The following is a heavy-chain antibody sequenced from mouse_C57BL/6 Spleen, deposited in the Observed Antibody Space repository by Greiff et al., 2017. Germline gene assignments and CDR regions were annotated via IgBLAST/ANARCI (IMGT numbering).Heavy chain of an antibody. D-gene: IGHD1-1*01. CDR2: INYDGSST. Sequence: EVKLMESEGGLVQPGSSMKLSCTASGFTFSDYYMAWVRQVPEKGLEWVANINYDGSSTYYLDSLKSRFIISRDNAKNILYLQMSSLKSEDTATYYCAREGYGSSLYAMDYWGQGTSVTVSS. J-gene: IGHJ4*01. CDR1: GFTFSDYY. V-gene: IGHV5-16*01. CDR3: AREGYGSSLYAMDY.